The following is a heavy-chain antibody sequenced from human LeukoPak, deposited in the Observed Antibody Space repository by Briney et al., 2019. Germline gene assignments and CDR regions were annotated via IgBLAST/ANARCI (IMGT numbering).Heavy chain of an antibody. CDR3: AKGGKWVTTSKFDY. CDR2: ISGSGGST. D-gene: IGHD4-17*01. J-gene: IGHJ4*02. Sequence: PGGSLRRSCAASGFTFSSYAMSWVRQAPGKGLEWVSAISGSGGSTYYADSVKGRFTISRDNSKNTLYLQMNSLRAEDTAVYYCAKGGKWVTTSKFDYWGQGTLVTVSS. V-gene: IGHV3-23*01. CDR1: GFTFSSYA.